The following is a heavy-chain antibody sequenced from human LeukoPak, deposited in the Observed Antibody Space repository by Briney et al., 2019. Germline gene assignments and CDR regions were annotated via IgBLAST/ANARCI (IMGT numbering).Heavy chain of an antibody. D-gene: IGHD3/OR15-3a*01. CDR1: GFTFSNYW. CDR2: IKQDGSEK. CDR3: AGGTGFIIDH. V-gene: IGHV3-7*01. Sequence: PGGSLRLSCVSSGFTFSNYWMNWVRKAPGKGLEWVANIKQDGSEKNYVDSVKGRFTISRDNAKNSLYLEVNGLRAEDTAVYYCAGGTGFIIDHWGQGILVTVSS. J-gene: IGHJ4*02.